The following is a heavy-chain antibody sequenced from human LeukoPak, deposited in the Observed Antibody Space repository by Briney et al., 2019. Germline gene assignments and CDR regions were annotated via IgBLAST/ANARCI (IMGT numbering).Heavy chain of an antibody. CDR1: GFTFDDYG. V-gene: IGHV3-20*04. CDR3: ASLRGDYVGNDFDY. D-gene: IGHD4-23*01. Sequence: GGSLRLSCAASGFTFDDYGMSWVRQAPGKGLEWVSGINRNGGRTGYADSVKGRFTIPRDNAKNSLYLQMNSLRAEDTALYYCASLRGDYVGNDFDYWGQGTLVTVSS. CDR2: INRNGGRT. J-gene: IGHJ4*02.